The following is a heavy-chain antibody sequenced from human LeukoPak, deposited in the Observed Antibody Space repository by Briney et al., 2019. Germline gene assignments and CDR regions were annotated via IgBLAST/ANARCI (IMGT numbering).Heavy chain of an antibody. D-gene: IGHD3-10*01. CDR1: GGSISSYY. CDR2: IYYSGST. Sequence: PSETLSLTCTVSGGSISSYYWSWIRQPPGKGLEWIGDIYYSGSTNDNPSLKSRVTISVDTYKNQFSLKLSSVTAADTAVYYCARSGTMVRGVPLEIPYYYDYGMDVWGQGTTVTVSS. V-gene: IGHV4-59*01. CDR3: ARSGTMVRGVPLEIPYYYDYGMDV. J-gene: IGHJ6*02.